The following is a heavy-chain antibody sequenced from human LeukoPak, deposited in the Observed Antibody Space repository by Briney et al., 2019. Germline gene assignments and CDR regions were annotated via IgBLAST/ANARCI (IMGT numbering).Heavy chain of an antibody. V-gene: IGHV3-23*01. CDR3: ARDSVVGASSGAHFDY. CDR1: GFTFRSYA. CDR2: INTGGDRT. D-gene: IGHD1-26*01. Sequence: PGGSLRLSCAASGFTFRSYAMTWVRQAPGKGLDWVSNINTGGDRTYYADSVKGRFTISRDNSKNTLYLQMNSLRAEDTAVYYCARDSVVGASSGAHFDYWGQGTLVTVSS. J-gene: IGHJ4*02.